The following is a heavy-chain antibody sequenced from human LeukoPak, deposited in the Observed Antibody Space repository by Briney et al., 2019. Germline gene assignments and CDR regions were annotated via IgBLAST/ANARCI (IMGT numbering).Heavy chain of an antibody. CDR1: GGSISSSSYY. D-gene: IGHD5-12*01. CDR2: IYYSGST. Sequence: PSETLSLTCTVSGGSISSSSYYWGWIRQPPGKGLERIGSIYYSGSTYYNPSLKSRVTISVDTSKNQFSLKLSSVTAADTAVYYCASEGRGYNEWGQGTLVTVSS. J-gene: IGHJ4*02. CDR3: ASEGRGYNE. V-gene: IGHV4-39*07.